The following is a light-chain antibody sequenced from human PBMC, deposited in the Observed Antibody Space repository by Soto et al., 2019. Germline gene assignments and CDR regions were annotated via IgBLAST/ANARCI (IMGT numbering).Light chain of an antibody. CDR1: QTIGRY. Sequence: DIPMTQSPSSLSASVGDRVTITCRASQTIGRYLNWYQQKEGKAPTVLIYAASILQSGVPPRFSGSASGTEFTLTISSLQPEDFATYDCQQSYSTPLTFGGVTQVEI. CDR2: AAS. CDR3: QQSYSTPLT. V-gene: IGKV1-39*01. J-gene: IGKJ4*01.